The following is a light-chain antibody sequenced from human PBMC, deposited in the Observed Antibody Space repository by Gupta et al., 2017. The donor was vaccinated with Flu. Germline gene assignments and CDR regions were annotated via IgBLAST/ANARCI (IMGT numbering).Light chain of an antibody. V-gene: IGKV1-5*03. Sequence: DIQMTQSTSTLSASVGDRVTITCRASQNINSWLAWYQQKPGKAPKLLIYKAFSLESGVPSRFSGSGSGTEFTLTISSLQPDDFATYYCQQYNSYSWTFGQGTKVEIK. CDR2: KAF. CDR3: QQYNSYSWT. J-gene: IGKJ1*01. CDR1: QNINSW.